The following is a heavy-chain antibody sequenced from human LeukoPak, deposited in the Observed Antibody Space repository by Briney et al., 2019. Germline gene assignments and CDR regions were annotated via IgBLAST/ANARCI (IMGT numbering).Heavy chain of an antibody. D-gene: IGHD2-21*02. CDR1: GFTFDRFT. V-gene: IGHV3-43*01. J-gene: IGHJ4*02. CDR2: INRRGHT. Sequence: GGSLGLSCAASGFTFDRFTIHWVRQTPGKGLEWVSLINRRGHTFYADSVKGRFTISRDNSRNSVFLQMNSLRPEDTALYHCAKEVDCPSDCLFFHSWGQGTLVTASS. CDR3: AKEVDCPSDCLFFHS.